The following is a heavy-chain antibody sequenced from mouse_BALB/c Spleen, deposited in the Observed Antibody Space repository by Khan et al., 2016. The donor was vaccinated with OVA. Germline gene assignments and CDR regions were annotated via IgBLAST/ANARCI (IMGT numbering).Heavy chain of an antibody. CDR2: IDPFNGGT. Sequence: VQLQQSGPELMKPGASVKISCKASGYSFTNYYIHWVKQSHGQSLEWMGYIDPFNGGTNYNQKFKGTATLTVDKSSSTAYMHLSSLTSEDAAVYCCERLGTTGWFAYWGQGTLVTVSA. V-gene: IGHV1S135*01. CDR1: GYSFTNYY. J-gene: IGHJ3*01. D-gene: IGHD2-13*01. CDR3: ERLGTTGWFAY.